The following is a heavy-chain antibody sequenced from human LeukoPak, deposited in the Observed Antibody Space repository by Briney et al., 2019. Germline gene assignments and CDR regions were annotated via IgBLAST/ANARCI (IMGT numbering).Heavy chain of an antibody. CDR3: ARAAMVRGVDYFDY. CDR2: IWYDGSNK. J-gene: IGHJ4*02. Sequence: PGGSLRLSCAASGFPFSNHGMHWVRQAPGKGLEWVAVIWYDGSNKNYVDSVKGRFTISRDNSKNTLYLQMNSLRAEDTALYYCARAAMVRGVDYFDYWGQGTLVAVSS. CDR1: GFPFSNHG. D-gene: IGHD3-10*01. V-gene: IGHV3-33*08.